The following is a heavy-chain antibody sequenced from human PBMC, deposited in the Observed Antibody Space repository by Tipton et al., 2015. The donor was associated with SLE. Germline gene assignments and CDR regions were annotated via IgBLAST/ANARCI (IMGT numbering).Heavy chain of an antibody. CDR1: EFTFSIYW. D-gene: IGHD3-9*01. J-gene: IGHJ6*02. CDR2: INTDGGKT. CDR3: AGDLNGLGMDV. Sequence: SLRLSCAASEFTFSIYWMHWVRRAPGKGLVWVSRINTDGGKTAYAASVKGRFTISRDNAKNTLYLQMNSLRAEDTAVYYCAGDLNGLGMDVRGPGATVAVS. V-gene: IGHV3-74*01.